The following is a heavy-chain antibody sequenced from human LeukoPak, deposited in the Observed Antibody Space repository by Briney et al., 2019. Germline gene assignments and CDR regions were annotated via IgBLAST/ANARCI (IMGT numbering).Heavy chain of an antibody. CDR1: GFTFSDYR. J-gene: IGHJ4*02. CDR3: ASLPDPVWFGDLLPFDS. D-gene: IGHD3-10*01. V-gene: IGHV3-21*01. Sequence: GGSLRLSCAASGFTFSDYRMNWVRQAPGKGLEWVSSISGTSTNIYYADSVKGRFTISRDDAKNSVYLQMNSLRAEDTAVYYCASLPDPVWFGDLLPFDSWGQGALVTVSS. CDR2: ISGTSTNI.